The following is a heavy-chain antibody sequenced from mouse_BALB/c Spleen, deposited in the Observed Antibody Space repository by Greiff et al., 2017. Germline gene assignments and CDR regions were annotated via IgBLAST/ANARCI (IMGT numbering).Heavy chain of an antibody. J-gene: IGHJ4*01. Sequence: EVHLVESGGGLVQPGGSLKLSCAASGFTFSSYAMSWVRQTPEKRLEWVASISSGGSTYYPDSVKGRITISRDNARNILSLQMSSLRSEDTAMYYCAREVTYYAMDYWGQGTSVTVSS. CDR3: AREVTYYAMDY. V-gene: IGHV5-6-5*01. D-gene: IGHD2-13*01. CDR2: ISSGGST. CDR1: GFTFSSYA.